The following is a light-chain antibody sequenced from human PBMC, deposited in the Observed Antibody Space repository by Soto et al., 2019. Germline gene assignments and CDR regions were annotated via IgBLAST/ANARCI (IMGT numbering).Light chain of an antibody. CDR2: EVS. Sequence: QSALTQPASVSGSPGQSITISCTGTSSDVGGYNYVSWYQQHPGKAPKLMIFEVSNRPSGVSNRLSGSKSGNTASLTISGLQTEDEADYYCTSYTSSFTHLFGTGTKVTVL. J-gene: IGLJ1*01. V-gene: IGLV2-14*01. CDR3: TSYTSSFTHL. CDR1: SSDVGGYNY.